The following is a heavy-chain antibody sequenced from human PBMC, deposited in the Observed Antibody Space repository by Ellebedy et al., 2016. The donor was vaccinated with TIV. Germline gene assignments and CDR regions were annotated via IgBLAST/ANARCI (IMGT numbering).Heavy chain of an antibody. Sequence: AASVKVSCKASGYTFTSYAMHWVRQAPGQRLEWMGWINTGNGNTKYSQKFQGRVTISRDRSASTAYIELSSLRSEDTAVYYCARLGGDYDYIWGTYRLDYWGQGTLVTVSS. CDR3: ARLGGDYDYIWGTYRLDY. CDR2: INTGNGNT. V-gene: IGHV1-3*04. J-gene: IGHJ4*02. CDR1: GYTFTSYA. D-gene: IGHD3-16*02.